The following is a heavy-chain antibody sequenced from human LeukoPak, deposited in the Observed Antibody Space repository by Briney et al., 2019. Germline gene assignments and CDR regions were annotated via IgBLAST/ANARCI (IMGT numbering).Heavy chain of an antibody. CDR2: IYHSGST. D-gene: IGHD6-19*01. CDR1: GGSISSGGYY. CDR3: AKGAVAGVNWFDP. J-gene: IGHJ5*02. Sequence: SETLSLTCTVSGGSISSGGYYWSWIRQPPGKGLEWIGYIYHSGSTYYNPSLKSRVTISVDRSKNQFSLKLSSVTAADTAVYYCAKGAVAGVNWFDPWGQGTLVTVSS. V-gene: IGHV4-30-2*01.